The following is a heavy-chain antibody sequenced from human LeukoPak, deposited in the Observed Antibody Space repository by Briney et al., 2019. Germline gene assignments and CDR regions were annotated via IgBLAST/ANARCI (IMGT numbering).Heavy chain of an antibody. V-gene: IGHV4-39*07. Sequence: SETLSLTCTVSGGSISSSSYYWGWIRQPPGKGLEWIGSIYYSGSTYYNPPLKSRVTISVDTSKNQFSLKLSSVTAADTAVYYCAREQQWLGYNWFDPWGQGTLVTVSS. D-gene: IGHD6-19*01. CDR1: GGSISSSSYY. J-gene: IGHJ5*02. CDR3: AREQQWLGYNWFDP. CDR2: IYYSGST.